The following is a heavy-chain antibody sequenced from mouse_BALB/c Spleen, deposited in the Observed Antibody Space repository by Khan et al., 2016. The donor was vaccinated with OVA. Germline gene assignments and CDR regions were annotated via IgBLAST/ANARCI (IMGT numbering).Heavy chain of an antibody. Sequence: EVELVESGGDLVKSGGSLKLSCAASGFTFSPYSMSWVRQTPDKRLEWVATISSDGDYTYYPHSVKGRFNISRDNAKNTLYLQMSSLKSEDTAIYYCATHLTGSVAYWGQGTLVTVSA. V-gene: IGHV5-6*01. CDR2: ISSDGDYT. CDR3: ATHLTGSVAY. J-gene: IGHJ3*01. CDR1: GFTFSPYS. D-gene: IGHD4-1*01.